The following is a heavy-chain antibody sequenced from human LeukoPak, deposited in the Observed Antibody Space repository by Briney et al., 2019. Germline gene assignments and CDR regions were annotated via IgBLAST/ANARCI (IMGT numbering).Heavy chain of an antibody. Sequence: SETLSLTCTVSGGSISSYYWSWIRQPPGKGLEWIGYIYYSRSTNYNPSLKSRVTISVDTSKNQFSLKLSYVTAADTAVYYCARSGGLGDAFDIWGQGTMVTVSS. J-gene: IGHJ3*02. V-gene: IGHV4-59*01. D-gene: IGHD3-10*01. CDR3: ARSGGLGDAFDI. CDR1: GGSISSYY. CDR2: IYYSRST.